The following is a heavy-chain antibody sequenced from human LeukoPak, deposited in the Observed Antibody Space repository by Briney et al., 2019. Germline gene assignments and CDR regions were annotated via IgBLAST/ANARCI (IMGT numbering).Heavy chain of an antibody. CDR2: IWYDGYNK. CDR3: ARKSDIVLLPAAMRSYGMDV. J-gene: IGHJ6*02. CDR1: GFTFSSYG. Sequence: GGSLRLSCAASGFTFSSYGMHWVREAPGKGLEWVAVIWYDGYNKYYADSIKGRFTISRDNSKNTLYLQMNNLRVDDTAVYYCARKSDIVLLPAAMRSYGMDVWGQGTTVTVSS. D-gene: IGHD2-2*01. V-gene: IGHV3-33*01.